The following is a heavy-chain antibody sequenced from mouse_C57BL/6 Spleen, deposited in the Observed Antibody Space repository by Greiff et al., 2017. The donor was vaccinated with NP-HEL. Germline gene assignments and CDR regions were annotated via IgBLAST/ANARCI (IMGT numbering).Heavy chain of an antibody. CDR2: IYPRDGST. Sequence: VQLQQSGPELVKPGASVKLSCKASGYTFTSYDINWVKQRPGQGLEWIGWIYPRDGSTKYNEKFKGKATLTVDTSSSTAYMELHSLTSEDSAVYFCARGSYGNAFAYWGKGTLVTVSA. CDR1: GYTFTSYD. CDR3: ARGSYGNAFAY. V-gene: IGHV1-85*01. D-gene: IGHD1-1*01. J-gene: IGHJ3*01.